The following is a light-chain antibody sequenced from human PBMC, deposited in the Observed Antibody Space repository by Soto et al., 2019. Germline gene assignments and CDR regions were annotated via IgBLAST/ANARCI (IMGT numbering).Light chain of an antibody. CDR2: GAS. CDR3: QQYGSSLWT. J-gene: IGKJ1*01. Sequence: EVVLTQSPGTLSLSPGDRASLSCRASQNLSRYFLAWYQHKPGQAPRLLIYGASSRATGIPDRFSGSGSGTDFTLTISRLEPEDVAVYYCQQYGSSLWTFGQGTKVDIK. CDR1: QNLSRYF. V-gene: IGKV3-20*01.